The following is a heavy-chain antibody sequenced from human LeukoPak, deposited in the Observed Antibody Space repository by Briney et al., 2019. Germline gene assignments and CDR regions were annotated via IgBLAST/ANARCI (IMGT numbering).Heavy chain of an antibody. V-gene: IGHV4-39*01. CDR2: IYYSGST. Sequence: PSETLSLTCTVSGGSISSSSYYWGWIRQPPGKGLEWIGSIYYSGSTYYNPSLKSRVTISVDTSKNQFSLKLSSVTAADTAVYYCARRYELEDLFDYWGQGTLVTVSS. D-gene: IGHD1-1*01. CDR1: GGSISSSSYY. CDR3: ARRYELEDLFDY. J-gene: IGHJ4*02.